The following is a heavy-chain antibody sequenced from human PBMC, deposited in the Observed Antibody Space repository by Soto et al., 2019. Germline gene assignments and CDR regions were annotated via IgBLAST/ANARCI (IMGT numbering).Heavy chain of an antibody. J-gene: IGHJ4*02. CDR3: AKGVHMTTITTFDY. CDR2: IRGSGDST. V-gene: IGHV3-23*01. D-gene: IGHD4-4*01. CDR1: GFTFSSYA. Sequence: LRLSCAASGFTFSSYAMSWVRQAPGKGLEWVSAIRGSGDSTYYADSVKGRFTISRDNSKNTLYLQMNSLRAEDTAVYYCAKGVHMTTITTFDYWGQGTLVTVSS.